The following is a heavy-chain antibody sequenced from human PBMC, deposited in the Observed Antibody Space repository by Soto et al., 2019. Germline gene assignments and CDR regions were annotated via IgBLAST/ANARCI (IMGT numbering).Heavy chain of an antibody. CDR2: ISSSSSYI. V-gene: IGHV3-21*01. J-gene: IGHJ6*04. CDR1: GFTFSSYS. CDR3: ARAPRLRAHYGTEV. Sequence: WGSLRLSCAASGFTFSSYSMNWVRQAPGKGLEWVSSISSSSSYIYYADSVKGRFTISRENAKNSLYLQMNSLRAEDTAVYYCARAPRLRAHYGTEVWGNGNTVNVSS.